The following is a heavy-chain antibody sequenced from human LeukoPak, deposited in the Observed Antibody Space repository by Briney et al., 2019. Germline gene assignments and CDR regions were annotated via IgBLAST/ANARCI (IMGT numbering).Heavy chain of an antibody. D-gene: IGHD3-10*01. Sequence: SETLPLTCSVSDGSISNYYWSWIRQPPGKGLEWIGYIYYSGSTNYNPSLKSRVTISVDTSKNQFSLKLSSVTAADTAVYYCARHGYYYGWGHFDYWGQGTLVTVSS. CDR1: DGSISNYY. V-gene: IGHV4-59*08. J-gene: IGHJ4*02. CDR2: IYYSGST. CDR3: ARHGYYYGWGHFDY.